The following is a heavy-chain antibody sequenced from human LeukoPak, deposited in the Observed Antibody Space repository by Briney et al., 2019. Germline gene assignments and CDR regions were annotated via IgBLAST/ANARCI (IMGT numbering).Heavy chain of an antibody. D-gene: IGHD3-10*01. J-gene: IGHJ4*02. V-gene: IGHV3-23*01. CDR2: ISGSGGST. Sequence: GGSLRLSCAASGFTFSSYAMSWVRQAPGKGLEWVSAISGSGGSTYYADSVKGRFTISRDNAKNSLYLQMDSLRAEDTAVYYCAGVRGGYGSGSPLDYWGQGTLVTVSS. CDR3: AGVRGGYGSGSPLDY. CDR1: GFTFSSYA.